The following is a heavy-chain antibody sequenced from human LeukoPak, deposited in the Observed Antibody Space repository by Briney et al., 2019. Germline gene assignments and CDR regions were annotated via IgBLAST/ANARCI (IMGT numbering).Heavy chain of an antibody. CDR1: GYTFTGYY. Sequence: ASVKVSCKASGYTFTGYYMHWVRQAPGQGLEWMGWINPNSGGTNYAQKFQGRVTMTRDTSISTAYMELRSLRSGDTAVYYCARDRIVGAEDDAFHFWGQGTMVTVSS. V-gene: IGHV1-2*02. D-gene: IGHD1-26*01. CDR3: ARDRIVGAEDDAFHF. CDR2: INPNSGGT. J-gene: IGHJ3*01.